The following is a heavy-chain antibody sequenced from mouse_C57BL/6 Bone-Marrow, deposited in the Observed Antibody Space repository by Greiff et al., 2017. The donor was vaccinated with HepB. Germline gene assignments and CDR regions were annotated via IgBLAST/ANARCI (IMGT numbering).Heavy chain of an antibody. CDR3: ARSSSVVPGYFDY. V-gene: IGHV1-78*01. Sequence: VQLQESDAELVKPGASVKISCKVSGYTFTDHTIHWMKQRPEQGLEWIGYIYPRDGSTKYNEKFKGKATLTADKSSSTAYMELRSLTSEDTAVYYCARSSSVVPGYFDYWGQGTTLTVSS. CDR1: GYTFTDHT. J-gene: IGHJ2*01. D-gene: IGHD1-1*01. CDR2: IYPRDGST.